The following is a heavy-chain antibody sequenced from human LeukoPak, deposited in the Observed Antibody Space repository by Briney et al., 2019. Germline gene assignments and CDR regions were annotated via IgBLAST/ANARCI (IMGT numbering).Heavy chain of an antibody. CDR3: ARVDTAMVYGYYYYGMDV. CDR1: GYTFTGYY. Sequence: GASVKVSCKASGYTFTGYYMHWVRQAPGQGLEWMGRINPNSGGTNYAQKFQGRVTMTRDTSISTAYMELSRLRSDDTAVYYCARVDTAMVYGYYYYGMDVWGQGTTVTVSS. D-gene: IGHD5-18*01. V-gene: IGHV1-2*06. J-gene: IGHJ6*02. CDR2: INPNSGGT.